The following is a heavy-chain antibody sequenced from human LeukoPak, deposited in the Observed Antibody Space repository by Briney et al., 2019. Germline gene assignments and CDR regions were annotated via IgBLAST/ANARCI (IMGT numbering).Heavy chain of an antibody. D-gene: IGHD3-9*01. J-gene: IGHJ6*02. CDR3: ATTPLRYFDWRSPQINYYGMDV. V-gene: IGHV4-34*08. CDR1: GFTVSSNY. Sequence: GSLRLSCAASGFTVSSNYMSWVRQPPGKGLEWIGEINHSGSTNYNPSLKSRVTISVDTSKNQFSLKLSSVTAADTAVYYCATTPLRYFDWRSPQINYYGMDVWGQGTTVTVSS. CDR2: INHSGST.